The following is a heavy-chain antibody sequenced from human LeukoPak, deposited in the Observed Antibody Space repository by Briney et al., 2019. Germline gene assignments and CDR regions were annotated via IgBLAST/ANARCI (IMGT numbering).Heavy chain of an antibody. J-gene: IGHJ4*02. CDR1: GFTFSNYA. CDR2: ISDDGSNK. V-gene: IGHV3-30*04. D-gene: IGHD5-24*01. CDR3: AREVSRDGYMEGFDY. Sequence: GGSLRLSCAASGFTFSNYAMHWVRQAPGKGLEWVAAISDDGSNKKYADSVKGRFTISKDNSKNTLYLQMNSLRAEDTAVYYCAREVSRDGYMEGFDYWGQGTLVTVSS.